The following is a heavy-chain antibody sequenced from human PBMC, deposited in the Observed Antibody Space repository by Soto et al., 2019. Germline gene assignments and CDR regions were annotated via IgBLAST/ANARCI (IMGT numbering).Heavy chain of an antibody. D-gene: IGHD6-19*01. V-gene: IGHV3-30-3*01. CDR2: ISYDGSNK. Sequence: XGSLRLSCAASGFTFSSYAMHWVRQAPGKGLEWVAVISYDGSNKYYADSVKGRFTISRDNSKNTLYLQMNSLRAEDTAVYYCARDFGTGSSSGLTQFMDVWGQGTTVTVSS. CDR1: GFTFSSYA. J-gene: IGHJ6*02. CDR3: ARDFGTGSSSGLTQFMDV.